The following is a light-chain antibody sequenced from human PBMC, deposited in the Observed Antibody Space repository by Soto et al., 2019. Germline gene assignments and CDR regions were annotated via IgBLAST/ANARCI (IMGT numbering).Light chain of an antibody. Sequence: EIVLTQSPGTLSLSPGERATLSCRASQSVSSSYLAWYQQKPGQAPRLLIYGASSRATGTPDRFSGSGSGTDFALTISRLEPEAFAVYYCQQYGSSSYTFGQGTKLEIK. CDR2: GAS. J-gene: IGKJ2*01. CDR1: QSVSSSY. V-gene: IGKV3-20*01. CDR3: QQYGSSSYT.